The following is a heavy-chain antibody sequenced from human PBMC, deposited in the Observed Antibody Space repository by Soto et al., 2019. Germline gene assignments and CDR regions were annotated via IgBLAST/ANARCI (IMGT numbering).Heavy chain of an antibody. CDR3: AKVLLDIVVVPAADY. J-gene: IGHJ4*02. CDR2: ISYDGSNK. CDR1: GFTFSSYG. Sequence: GGSLRLSCAASGFTFSSYGMHWVCQAPGKGLEWVAVISYDGSNKYYADSVKGRFTISRDNSKNTLYLQMNSLRAEDTAVYYCAKVLLDIVVVPAADYWGQGTLVTVSS. D-gene: IGHD2-2*03. V-gene: IGHV3-30*18.